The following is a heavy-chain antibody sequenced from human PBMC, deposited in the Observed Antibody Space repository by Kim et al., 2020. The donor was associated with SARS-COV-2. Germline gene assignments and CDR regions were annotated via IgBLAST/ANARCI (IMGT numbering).Heavy chain of an antibody. CDR3: ARGYGGALWFGVLAVDY. CDR2: IDPSDSYT. D-gene: IGHD3-10*01. V-gene: IGHV5-10-1*01. Sequence: GESLKISCKGSGYSFTSYWVSWVRQMPGKGLEWMGRIDPSDSYTNYSPSFQGHVTISADKSISTAYLQWSSLKASDTAMYYCARGYGGALWFGVLAVDYWGQGTLVTVSS. CDR1: GYSFTSYW. J-gene: IGHJ4*02.